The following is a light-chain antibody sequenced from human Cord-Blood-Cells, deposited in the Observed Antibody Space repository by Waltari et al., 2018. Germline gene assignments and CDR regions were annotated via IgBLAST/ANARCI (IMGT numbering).Light chain of an antibody. J-gene: IGLJ1*01. V-gene: IGLV2-14*01. Sequence: QSPLPQPASVSGSPGPSITISCAGTSSDVGCDNDVSWYQQHPGKAPKLMIYDVSKRPSGVSNRFSGSKSGNTASLTISGLQAEDEADYYCSSYTSSNTYVFGTGTKVTVL. CDR1: SSDVGCDND. CDR3: SSYTSSNTYV. CDR2: DVS.